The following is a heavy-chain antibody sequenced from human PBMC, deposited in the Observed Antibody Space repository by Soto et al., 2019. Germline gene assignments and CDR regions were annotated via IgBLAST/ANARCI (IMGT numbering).Heavy chain of an antibody. D-gene: IGHD3-3*01. V-gene: IGHV4-39*01. Sequence: SETLSLTCTVSGGSISSSSYYWGWIRQPPGKGLEWIGSIYYSGSTYYNPSLKSRVTISVDTSKNQFSLKLSSVTAADTAVYYCARRSGYYKYYGMDVWGQGTTVNVSS. CDR1: GGSISSSSYY. CDR3: ARRSGYYKYYGMDV. J-gene: IGHJ6*02. CDR2: IYYSGST.